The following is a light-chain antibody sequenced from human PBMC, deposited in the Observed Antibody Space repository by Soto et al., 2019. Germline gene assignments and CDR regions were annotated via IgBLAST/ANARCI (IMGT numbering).Light chain of an antibody. CDR3: QQRSNWPLT. J-gene: IGKJ3*01. V-gene: IGKV3D-20*02. CDR2: GAS. CDR1: QSVSSSY. Sequence: EIVMTQSPGTLSLYPGERATISCRASQSVSSSYLAWYQQKPGQAPRLLIYGASSRATGIPDRFSGSGSGTDFTLTISRLEPEDFAVYYCQQRSNWPLTFGPGTKVDIK.